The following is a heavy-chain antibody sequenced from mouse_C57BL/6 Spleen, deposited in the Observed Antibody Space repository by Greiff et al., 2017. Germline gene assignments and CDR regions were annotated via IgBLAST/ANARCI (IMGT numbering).Heavy chain of an antibody. CDR2: INPNNGGT. CDR1: GYTFTDYN. CDR3: ARRGTTVAYYFDY. Sequence: VQLQQSGPELVKPGASVKIPCKASGYTFTDYNMDWVKQSHGKSLEWIGDINPNNGGTIYNQKFKGKATLTVDKSSSTAYMELRSLTSEDTAVYYCARRGTTVAYYFDYWGQGTTLTVSS. J-gene: IGHJ2*01. D-gene: IGHD1-1*01. V-gene: IGHV1-18*01.